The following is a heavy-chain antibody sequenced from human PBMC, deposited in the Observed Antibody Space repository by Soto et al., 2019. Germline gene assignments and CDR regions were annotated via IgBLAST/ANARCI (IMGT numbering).Heavy chain of an antibody. CDR2: IYYSGST. J-gene: IGHJ5*02. V-gene: IGHV4-30-4*01. CDR3: ARYMRSQGWFDP. Sequence: SETLSLTCTVSGGSISSGDYYWSWIRQPPGKGLEWIGYIYYSGSTYYNPSLKSRVTISVDTSKNQFSLKLSSVTAADTAVYYCARYMRSQGWFDPWGQGTLVTVSS. CDR1: GGSISSGDYY. D-gene: IGHD2-2*01.